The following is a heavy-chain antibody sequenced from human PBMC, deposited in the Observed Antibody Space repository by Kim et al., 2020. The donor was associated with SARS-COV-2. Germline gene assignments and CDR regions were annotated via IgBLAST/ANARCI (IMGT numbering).Heavy chain of an antibody. D-gene: IGHD3-10*01. J-gene: IGHJ3*02. CDR3: ARGEFGDSFDI. Sequence: NTKYGQKFQDRITMTTDTATSTCYMELRSLRSDDTALYYCARGEFGDSFDIWGQGAMVTVSS. V-gene: IGHV1-18*01. CDR2: NT.